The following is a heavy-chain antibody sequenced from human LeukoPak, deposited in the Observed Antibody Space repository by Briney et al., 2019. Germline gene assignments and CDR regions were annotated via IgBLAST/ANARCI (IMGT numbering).Heavy chain of an antibody. J-gene: IGHJ4*02. CDR2: ISAYNGNT. CDR3: ARDGGGERGRDY. Sequence: EASVKVSCKASGYTFTGYYMHWVRQAPGQGLEWMGWISAYNGNTNYAQKLQGRVTMTTDTSTSTAYMELRSLRSDDTAVYYCARDGGGERGRDYWGQGTLVTVSS. CDR1: GYTFTGYY. V-gene: IGHV1-18*04. D-gene: IGHD2-15*01.